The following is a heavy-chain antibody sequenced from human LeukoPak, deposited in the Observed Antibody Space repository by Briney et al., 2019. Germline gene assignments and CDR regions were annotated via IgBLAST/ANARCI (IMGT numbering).Heavy chain of an antibody. Sequence: GGSLRLSCAASGFTFSGYWMTWVRQAPGKGLEWVANVNQDGNNKNYVESVKGRFTISRDNAKNSLYLQMNSLRAEDTAVYYCTTEGVRYSGLVDYWGQGTLVTVSS. V-gene: IGHV3-7*03. J-gene: IGHJ4*02. D-gene: IGHD1-26*01. CDR1: GFTFSGYW. CDR3: TTEGVRYSGLVDY. CDR2: VNQDGNNK.